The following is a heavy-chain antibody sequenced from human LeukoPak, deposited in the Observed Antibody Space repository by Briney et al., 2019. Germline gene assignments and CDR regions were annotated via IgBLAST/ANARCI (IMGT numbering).Heavy chain of an antibody. V-gene: IGHV3-9*01. J-gene: IGHJ3*02. CDR3: AKDSYKVRNGAFDI. Sequence: GRSLRLSCAASGFTFDDYAMHWVRQAPGKGLEWVSGISWNSGSIGYADSVKGRFTISRDNAKNSLYLQMNSLRAEDTAVYYCAKDSYKVRNGAFDIWGQGTMVTVSS. D-gene: IGHD3-10*01. CDR1: GFTFDDYA. CDR2: ISWNSGSI.